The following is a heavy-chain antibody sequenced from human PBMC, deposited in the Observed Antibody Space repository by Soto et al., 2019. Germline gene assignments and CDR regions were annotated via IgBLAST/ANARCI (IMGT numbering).Heavy chain of an antibody. J-gene: IGHJ5*02. V-gene: IGHV4-34*01. CDR2: INHSGSA. CDR1: GGSFSNYY. Sequence: SETLSLTCAVYGGSFSNYYWSWIRQPPGKGLEWIGEINHSGSANYNPSLKSRVTISVDTSKNQFSLNLTSVTAADTAVYYCARVRGMATIRWFVPCGQGTLVTVSS. D-gene: IGHD5-12*01. CDR3: ARVRGMATIRWFVP.